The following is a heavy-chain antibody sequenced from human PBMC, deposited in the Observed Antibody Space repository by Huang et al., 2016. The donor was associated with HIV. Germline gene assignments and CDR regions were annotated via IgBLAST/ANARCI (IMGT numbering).Heavy chain of an antibody. CDR3: ARARGQWFGELSDY. Sequence: EVQLVESGGGLVQPGGSLRLSCAASGVTFSSYWMSWVRQAPGKVLEGVANIKQDGSEKYYVYSVKGRFTISRDNAKNALYLQMNSLRAEDTAVYYCARARGQWFGELSDYWGQGTLVTVSS. D-gene: IGHD3-10*01. V-gene: IGHV3-7*01. CDR2: IKQDGSEK. J-gene: IGHJ4*02. CDR1: GVTFSSYW.